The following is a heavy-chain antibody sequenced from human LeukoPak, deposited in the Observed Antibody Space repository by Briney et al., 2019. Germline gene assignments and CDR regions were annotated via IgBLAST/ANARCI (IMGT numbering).Heavy chain of an antibody. CDR3: AKGSITMIVPRDY. J-gene: IGHJ4*02. Sequence: GGSLRLSCAASGFTFSSYAMSWVRQAPGKGLEGVSAVSGSGGSTYYADSVKGRFNISRDNSKNTLYLKMNSVRAEDTALYYCAKGSITMIVPRDYWGEGTLVTVSS. CDR2: VSGSGGST. CDR1: GFTFSSYA. D-gene: IGHD3-22*01. V-gene: IGHV3-23*01.